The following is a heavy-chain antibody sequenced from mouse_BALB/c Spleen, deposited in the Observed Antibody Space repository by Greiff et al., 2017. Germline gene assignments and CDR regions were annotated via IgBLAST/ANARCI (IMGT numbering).Heavy chain of an antibody. J-gene: IGHJ2*01. CDR1: GYTFTSYV. D-gene: IGHD1-1*01. CDR2: INPYNDGT. Sequence: VQLKQSGPELVKPGASVKMSCKASGYTFTSYVMHWVKQKPGQGLEWIGYINPYNDGTKYNEKFKGKATLTSDKSSSTAYMELSSLTSEDSAVYYCARSGYYGSSRDFDYWGQGTTLTVSS. CDR3: ARSGYYGSSRDFDY. V-gene: IGHV1-14*01.